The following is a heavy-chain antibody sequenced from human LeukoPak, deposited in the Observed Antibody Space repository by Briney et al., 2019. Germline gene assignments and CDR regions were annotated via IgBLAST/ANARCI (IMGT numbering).Heavy chain of an antibody. Sequence: ASVTVSCTASGYTSTGYYMHWVRQAPGQGLEWMGRINPNSGGTNYAQKFQGRVTMTRDTSISTAYMELSRLRSDDTAVYYCAREPSYGMDVWGQGTTVTVSS. CDR3: AREPSYGMDV. CDR1: GYTSTGYY. J-gene: IGHJ6*02. V-gene: IGHV1-2*06. CDR2: INPNSGGT.